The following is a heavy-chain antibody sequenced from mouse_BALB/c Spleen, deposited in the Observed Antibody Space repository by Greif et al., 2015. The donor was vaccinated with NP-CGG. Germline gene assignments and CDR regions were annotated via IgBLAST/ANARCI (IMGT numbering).Heavy chain of an antibody. CDR3: ARGDTTVGFAY. V-gene: IGHV1-80*01. CDR2: IYPGDGDT. J-gene: IGHJ3*01. CDR1: GYAFSSYW. D-gene: IGHD1-1*01. Sequence: VQRVESGAELVRPGSSVKISCKASGYAFSSYWMNWVKQRPGQGLEWIGQIYPGDGDTNYNGKFKGKATLTADKSSSTAYMQLSSLTSEDSAVYFCARGDTTVGFAYWGHGTLVTVSA.